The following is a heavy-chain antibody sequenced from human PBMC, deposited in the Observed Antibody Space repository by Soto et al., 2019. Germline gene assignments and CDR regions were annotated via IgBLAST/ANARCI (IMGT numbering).Heavy chain of an antibody. CDR1: GFTFSSYG. CDR3: AKGTEYGVVLMSTFDY. D-gene: IGHD3-3*01. V-gene: IGHV3-21*04. J-gene: IGHJ4*02. CDR2: ISSTSDYI. Sequence: PGGSLRLSCAASGFTFSSYGMHWVRQAPGKELEWVSSISSTSDYIDYADSVKGRFTISRDNAKNSLHLQMNNLRVEDTALYFCAKGTEYGVVLMSTFDYWGQGTLVTVSS.